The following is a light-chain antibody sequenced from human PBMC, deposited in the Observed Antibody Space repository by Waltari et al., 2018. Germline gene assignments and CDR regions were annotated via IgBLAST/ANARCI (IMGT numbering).Light chain of an antibody. CDR3: SSYAGSSTPLYV. CDR2: EVN. Sequence: QSALTQPPSASGSPGQSVTISCTGTSRDVGGYNYFSWYQQHPGKAPKIMIYEVNKRPSGVPDRFSGSKSGNTASLTVSGLQAEDEADYYCSSYAGSSTPLYVFGTGTKVTVL. CDR1: SRDVGGYNY. J-gene: IGLJ1*01. V-gene: IGLV2-8*01.